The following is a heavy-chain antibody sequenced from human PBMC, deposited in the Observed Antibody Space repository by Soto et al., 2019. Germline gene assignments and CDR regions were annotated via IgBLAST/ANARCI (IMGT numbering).Heavy chain of an antibody. Sequence: QVQLVQSGAEVKKPGSSVKVSCKASGGTFSSYAISWVRQAPGQGLEWMGGIIPIFGTANYAQKFQGRVTITEDESTSTAYMELSSLRSEDTAVYYCASSGGATARDYYYYGMDVWGQGTTVTVSS. D-gene: IGHD1-26*01. CDR2: IIPIFGTA. CDR1: GGTFSSYA. J-gene: IGHJ6*02. V-gene: IGHV1-69*01. CDR3: ASSGGATARDYYYYGMDV.